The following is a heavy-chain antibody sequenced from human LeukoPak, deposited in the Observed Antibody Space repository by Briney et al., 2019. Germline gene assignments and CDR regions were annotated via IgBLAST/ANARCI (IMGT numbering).Heavy chain of an antibody. D-gene: IGHD6-19*01. CDR2: ISSSSSTI. Sequence: GGSLRLSCAASGFTFSSYSMNWVRQAPGKGLEWVSYISSSSSTIYYADSVKGRFTISRDNAKNSLYLQMNSLRAEDTALYYCARIWGAVALDYWGQGTLVTVSS. CDR3: ARIWGAVALDY. V-gene: IGHV3-48*04. CDR1: GFTFSSYS. J-gene: IGHJ4*02.